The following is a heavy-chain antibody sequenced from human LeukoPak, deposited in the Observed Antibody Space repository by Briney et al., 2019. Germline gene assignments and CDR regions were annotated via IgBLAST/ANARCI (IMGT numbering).Heavy chain of an antibody. D-gene: IGHD6-19*01. V-gene: IGHV4-34*01. J-gene: IGHJ4*02. Sequence: PSETLSLTCAVYGGSFSGYYWSWIRQPPGKGLEWIGEINHSGSTNYNPSLKSRVTISVDTSKNQFSLKLSSVTAADTAVYYCARRAGAYSSGWVDYWGQGTLVTASS. CDR2: INHSGST. CDR3: ARRAGAYSSGWVDY. CDR1: GGSFSGYY.